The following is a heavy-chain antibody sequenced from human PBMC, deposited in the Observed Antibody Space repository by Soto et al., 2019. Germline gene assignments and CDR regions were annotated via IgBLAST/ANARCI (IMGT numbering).Heavy chain of an antibody. CDR3: ARDLATHYGMDV. CDR2: IWYDGSNK. D-gene: IGHD1-26*01. J-gene: IGHJ6*02. V-gene: IGHV3-33*01. Sequence: QVQLVESGGGVVQPGRSLRLSCAASGFTFSSYGMHWVRQAPGKGLEWVAVIWYDGSNKYYADSVKGRFTISRDNSKNTLYLQMNSLRAEDTAVYYCARDLATHYGMDVWGQGTTVTVSS. CDR1: GFTFSSYG.